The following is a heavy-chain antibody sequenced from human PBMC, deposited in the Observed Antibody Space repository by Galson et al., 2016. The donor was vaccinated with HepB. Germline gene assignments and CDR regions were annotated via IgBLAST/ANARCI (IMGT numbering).Heavy chain of an antibody. CDR3: TRYYDILTGYYASDY. D-gene: IGHD3-9*01. J-gene: IGHJ4*02. CDR1: GFTFSSYW. CDR2: IHSDGSTT. Sequence: SLRLCCGVCGFTFSSYWLQWFRQAPGKGLVWVSRIHSDGSTTSYADSVKGRFTISRDNAKNTLYLQMNSLRAEDTAVYYCTRYYDILTGYYASDYWGQGTLVTVSS. V-gene: IGHV3-74*01.